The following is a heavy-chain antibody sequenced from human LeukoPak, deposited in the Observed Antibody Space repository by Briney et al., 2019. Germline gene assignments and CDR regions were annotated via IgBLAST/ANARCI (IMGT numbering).Heavy chain of an antibody. Sequence: GGSLRLSCAASGFNFSSYAMSWVRQAAGKGLAWVSAISGCGGSPYFADSVKGRFTITRDNSKNTLYLQMNSLRAQDTAVYYCAKDVGVEIATISGFDYWRQGTLVTVSS. CDR1: GFNFSSYA. D-gene: IGHD5-24*01. CDR2: ISGCGGSP. V-gene: IGHV3-23*01. J-gene: IGHJ4*02. CDR3: AKDVGVEIATISGFDY.